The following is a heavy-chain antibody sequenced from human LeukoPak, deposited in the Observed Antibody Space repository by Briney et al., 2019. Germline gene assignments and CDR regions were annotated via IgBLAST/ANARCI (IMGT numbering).Heavy chain of an antibody. D-gene: IGHD1-26*01. CDR2: IKPDGSEN. Sequence: GGSLRLSCAASGFTFSTYWMSWVRQAPGKGLQGVVNIKPDGSENSCVDFVKGRFTISRDNAKNSVDLQMNSLRVEDTAVYYCARGQSWAFDFWGQGTLVTVSS. CDR3: ARGQSWAFDF. V-gene: IGHV3-7*05. J-gene: IGHJ4*02. CDR1: GFTFSTYW.